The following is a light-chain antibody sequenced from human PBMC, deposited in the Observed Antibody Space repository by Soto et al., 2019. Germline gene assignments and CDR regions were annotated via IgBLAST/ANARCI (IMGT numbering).Light chain of an antibody. CDR2: GAS. CDR3: QQYNNWPIT. V-gene: IGKV3-15*01. Sequence: EIVITHSPDTLSFSPVERATLSCRASQTVSSNLAWYQQKPGQAPRLLIYGASTRATGIPARFSGGGSGTELTLTISSLQSEDFAVYYCQQYNNWPITFGQGTRLEIK. CDR1: QTVSSN. J-gene: IGKJ5*01.